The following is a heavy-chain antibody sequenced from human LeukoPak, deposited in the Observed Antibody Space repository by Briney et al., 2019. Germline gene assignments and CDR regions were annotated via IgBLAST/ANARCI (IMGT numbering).Heavy chain of an antibody. Sequence: GSLRLSCAASGFTFSSYAMQWVRPAPGKGPEYFSAISSTGVSTYYANSVKGRFTISRDNSKNTLYLQMDSLRVEDMAVYYCARRLTGYNSGYDYWGQGTLVTVSS. CDR2: ISSTGVST. CDR1: GFTFSSYA. CDR3: ARRLTGYNSGYDY. J-gene: IGHJ4*02. D-gene: IGHD6-19*01. V-gene: IGHV3-64*01.